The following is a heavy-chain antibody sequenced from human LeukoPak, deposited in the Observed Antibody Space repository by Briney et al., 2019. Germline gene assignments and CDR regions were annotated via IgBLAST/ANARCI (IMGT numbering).Heavy chain of an antibody. V-gene: IGHV3-30*02. D-gene: IGHD3-16*01. CDR3: AKEGAWGNWYFDL. CDR1: GFTFSSYG. J-gene: IGHJ2*01. Sequence: PGGSLRLSCAASGFTFSSYGMHWVRQAPGKGLEWVAFIRYDGSNKYYADSVKGRFTISRDNSKNTVYLEMNSLREEDTAVYYCAKEGAWGNWYFDLWGRGTLVTVSS. CDR2: IRYDGSNK.